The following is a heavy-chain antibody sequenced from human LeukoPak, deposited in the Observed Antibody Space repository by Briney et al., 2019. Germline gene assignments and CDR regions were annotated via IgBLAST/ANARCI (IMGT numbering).Heavy chain of an antibody. CDR1: GFTFSNYG. D-gene: IGHD2-15*01. Sequence: GRSLRLSCAASGFTFSNYGMHWVRQAPGKGLEWVALISSDGSDKYYADSVKGRFTISRDNSQNTLYLQMNSLRVEDTAVYYCEGYCIVGYCSRIFDYWGQGTLFTVSS. CDR2: ISSDGSDK. J-gene: IGHJ4*02. V-gene: IGHV3-30*03. CDR3: EGYCIVGYCSRIFDY.